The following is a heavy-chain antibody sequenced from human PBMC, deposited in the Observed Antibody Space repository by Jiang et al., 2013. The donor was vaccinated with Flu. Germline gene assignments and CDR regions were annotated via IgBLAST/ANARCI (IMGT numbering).Heavy chain of an antibody. CDR1: GGTFSSYT. D-gene: IGHD3-10*01. CDR2: IIPILGIA. V-gene: IGHV1-69*04. CDR3: AREHDTMVRGVTYYYYYMDV. J-gene: IGHJ6*03. Sequence: SGGTFSSYTISWVRQAPGQGLEWMGRIIPILGIANYAQKFQGRVTITADKSTSTAYMELSSLRSEDAAVYYCAREHDTMVRGVTYYYYYMDVWGKGTTVTVSS.